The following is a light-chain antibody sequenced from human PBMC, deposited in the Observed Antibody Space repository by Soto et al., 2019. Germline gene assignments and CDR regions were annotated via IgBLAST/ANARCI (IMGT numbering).Light chain of an antibody. J-gene: IGKJ1*01. CDR1: QSISNY. Sequence: DIQMTQSPSSLSASVGDRVTITCRASQSISNYLIWYQQKPGKDPNLLIYAASSLQSGVPSRFSGSGSGTEFNLTISSLQTEDFATYYCQQRSEAPWTFGQWTKVDIK. CDR3: QQRSEAPWT. V-gene: IGKV1-39*01. CDR2: AAS.